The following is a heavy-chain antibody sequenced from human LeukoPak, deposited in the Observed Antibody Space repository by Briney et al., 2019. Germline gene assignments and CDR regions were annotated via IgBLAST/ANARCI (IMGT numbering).Heavy chain of an antibody. V-gene: IGHV1-46*01. CDR1: GYTFTGYY. CDR2: INPSGGRT. J-gene: IGHJ4*02. Sequence: ASVKVSCKASGYTFTGYYMHWVRQAPGQGLEWMGIINPSGGRTSYAQKFQGRVTMTRDTSTSTVYMELSSLRSEDTTVYYCARDQRYYDSSGHLDYWGQGTLVTVSS. D-gene: IGHD3-22*01. CDR3: ARDQRYYDSSGHLDY.